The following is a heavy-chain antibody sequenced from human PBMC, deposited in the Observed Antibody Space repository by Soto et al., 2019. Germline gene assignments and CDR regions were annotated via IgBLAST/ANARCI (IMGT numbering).Heavy chain of an antibody. J-gene: IGHJ4*02. D-gene: IGHD1-26*01. CDR1: GFSFSSYS. V-gene: IGHV3-21*01. CDR2: VSSSSTYI. CDR3: ARWVTGTYRDLDY. Sequence: EVQLVESGGGLVKPGGSLRLSCAASGFSFSSYSMTWVRQAPGRGLEWVSSVSSSSTYIYYADSVKGRFTISRDNAKNSLYLQMNSLRAEDTAVYYCARWVTGTYRDLDYWGQGTLVPVSS.